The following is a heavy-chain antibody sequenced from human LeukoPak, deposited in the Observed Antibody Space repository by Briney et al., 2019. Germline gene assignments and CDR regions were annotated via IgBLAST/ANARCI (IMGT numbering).Heavy chain of an antibody. J-gene: IGHJ4*02. CDR3: TTDPLSSVVTPGIFDY. CDR2: IKSKTDGGTT. V-gene: IGHV3-15*01. D-gene: IGHD4-23*01. Sequence: PGGSLRLSCAASGFTFSNAWMSWVRQAPGKGLEWVGRIKSKTDGGTTDYAASVKGRFTISRDDSKNTLYLQMNSLKTEDTAVYYCTTDPLSSVVTPGIFDYWGQGTLVTVSS. CDR1: GFTFSNAW.